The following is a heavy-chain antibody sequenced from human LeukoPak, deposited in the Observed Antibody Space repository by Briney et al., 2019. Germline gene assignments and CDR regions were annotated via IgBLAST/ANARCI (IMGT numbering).Heavy chain of an antibody. Sequence: PSETLSLTCTVSGGSISSSSYYWGWIRQPPGKGLEWIGSIYYSGSTYYNPSLKSRVTISVDTSKNQFSLKLSSVTAADTAVYYCARGRGVVVPAADDYWGQGTLVTVSS. CDR2: IYYSGST. D-gene: IGHD2-2*01. CDR3: ARGRGVVVPAADDY. V-gene: IGHV4-39*01. J-gene: IGHJ4*02. CDR1: GGSISSSSYY.